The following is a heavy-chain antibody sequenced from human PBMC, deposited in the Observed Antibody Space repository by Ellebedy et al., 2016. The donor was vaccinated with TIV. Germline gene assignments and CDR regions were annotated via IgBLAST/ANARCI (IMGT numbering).Heavy chain of an antibody. CDR3: ARGVGSGWFDP. Sequence: GESLKISCAASGFTFRSYSMNWVRQAPGKGLEWVSSISSSSSYIYYADSVKGRFTISRDNSKNTLYLQMNSLRAEDTAVYYCARGVGSGWFDPWGQGTLVTVSS. J-gene: IGHJ5*02. D-gene: IGHD2-15*01. CDR1: GFTFRSYS. CDR2: ISSSSSYI. V-gene: IGHV3-21*04.